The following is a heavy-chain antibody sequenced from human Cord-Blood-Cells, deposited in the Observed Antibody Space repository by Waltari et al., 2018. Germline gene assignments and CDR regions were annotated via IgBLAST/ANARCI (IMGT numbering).Heavy chain of an antibody. V-gene: IGHV1-69*09. J-gene: IGHJ5*02. CDR1: GGTFSSYA. CDR3: AGGWIAARPYNWFDP. Sequence: QVQLAQSGAEVKKPGSSVKVSCKASGGTFSSYAISWVRQAPGQGLEWMGRIVHVVGRVNCDQKFRGRVTVTAEKSTGTAYEELSSLRSEGAAVYYRAGGWIAARPYNWFDPWGQGTLVNVSS. D-gene: IGHD6-6*01. CDR2: IVHVVGRV.